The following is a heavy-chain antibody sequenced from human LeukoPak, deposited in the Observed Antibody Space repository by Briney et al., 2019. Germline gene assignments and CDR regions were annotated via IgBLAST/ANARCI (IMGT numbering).Heavy chain of an antibody. J-gene: IGHJ4*02. CDR1: GFTFSTYT. Sequence: GGSLRLSCAASGFTFSTYTMSWVRQAPGKGLEWVSYISSSGSTIYYADSVKGRLTISRDNAKNSRSLQMNNLRAEDTAVYYCARNPAKVFPAVYWGQGTLVTVSS. CDR2: ISSSGSTI. D-gene: IGHD2-2*01. V-gene: IGHV3-48*04. CDR3: ARNPAKVFPAVY.